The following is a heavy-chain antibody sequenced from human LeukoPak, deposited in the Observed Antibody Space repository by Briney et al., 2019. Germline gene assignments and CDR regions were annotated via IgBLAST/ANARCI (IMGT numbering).Heavy chain of an antibody. CDR3: ARSYFDVLTNYYMWLAP. V-gene: IGHV1-2*02. J-gene: IGHJ5*02. D-gene: IGHD3-9*01. CDR1: GYTFTDYY. CDR2: INLNSGDT. Sequence: ASVTVSCKASGYTFTDYYIHWVRQAPGQGLEWMGWINLNSGDTYYAQNFQDRVTMTGDTSISTAYLELSSLRSDDTAVLYCARSYFDVLTNYYMWLAPWGQGTLVTVSS.